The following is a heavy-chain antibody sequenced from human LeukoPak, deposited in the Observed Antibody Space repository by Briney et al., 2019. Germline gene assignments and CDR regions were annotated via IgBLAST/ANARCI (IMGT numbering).Heavy chain of an antibody. D-gene: IGHD2-2*03. V-gene: IGHV3-48*01. J-gene: IGHJ4*02. CDR2: ISSSSSTI. Sequence: SYISSSSSTIYYADSVKGRFTISRDNSKNTLYLQMKSLRPEDTAVYFCARGDGYCSSASCSGNWGQGTLVTVSS. CDR3: ARGDGYCSSASCSGN.